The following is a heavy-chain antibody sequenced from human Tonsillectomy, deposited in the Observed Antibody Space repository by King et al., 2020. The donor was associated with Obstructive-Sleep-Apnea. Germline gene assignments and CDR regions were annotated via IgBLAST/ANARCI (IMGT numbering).Heavy chain of an antibody. Sequence: QVQLVESGGGLVKPGGSLRLSCAASVFPFSDDYMSWIRQAPGKGLEWGSYISSSCSTIYSPDSVKVRFTISRDNAKNSLYLQMNSLRAEDTAVYYCAREVDYGSGSCDYWGQGTLVTVSS. CDR1: VFPFSDDY. D-gene: IGHD3-10*01. J-gene: IGHJ4*02. CDR2: ISSSCSTI. V-gene: IGHV3-11*01. CDR3: AREVDYGSGSCDY.